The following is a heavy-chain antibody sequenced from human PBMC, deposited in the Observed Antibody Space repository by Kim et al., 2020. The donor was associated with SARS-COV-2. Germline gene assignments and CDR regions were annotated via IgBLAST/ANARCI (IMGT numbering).Heavy chain of an antibody. CDR2: ISAYNGNT. D-gene: IGHD2-2*01. J-gene: IGHJ4*02. CDR1: GYTFTSYG. CDR3: ARDDCSSTSCYQPDFDY. V-gene: IGHV1-18*01. Sequence: ASVKVSCKASGYTFTSYGISWVRQAPGQGLEWMGWISAYNGNTNYAQKLQGRVTMTTDTSTSTAYMELRSLRSDDTAVYYCARDDCSSTSCYQPDFDYWGQGTLVTGSS.